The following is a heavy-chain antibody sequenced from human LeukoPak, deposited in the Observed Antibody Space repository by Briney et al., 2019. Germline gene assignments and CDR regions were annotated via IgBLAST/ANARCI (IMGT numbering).Heavy chain of an antibody. D-gene: IGHD2-2*01. CDR3: ARGLSKSGAFDI. Sequence: PSETLSLTCAVYGGSFSGYYWTWIRQPPGKGLEWIGEINHSGSTNYNPSLKSRVTISVDTSNKQFSLKLSSVTAADTAVYYCARGLSKSGAFDIWGQGTMVTVSS. CDR1: GGSFSGYY. V-gene: IGHV4-34*01. CDR2: INHSGST. J-gene: IGHJ3*02.